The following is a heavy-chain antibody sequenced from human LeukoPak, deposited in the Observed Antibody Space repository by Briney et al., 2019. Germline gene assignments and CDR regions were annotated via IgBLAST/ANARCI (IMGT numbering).Heavy chain of an antibody. D-gene: IGHD3-22*01. CDR3: ARDYYDSSAVDY. CDR2: ITSDAIST. CDR1: GFTFSSYW. Sequence: PGGSLRLSCAASGFTFSSYWMHWVRQAPGKGLVWLSPITSDAISTSYAASVKRRFTISRDNAKNTLYLQMNSLRAEDTAVYYCARDYYDSSAVDYWGQGTLVTVSS. V-gene: IGHV3-74*01. J-gene: IGHJ4*02.